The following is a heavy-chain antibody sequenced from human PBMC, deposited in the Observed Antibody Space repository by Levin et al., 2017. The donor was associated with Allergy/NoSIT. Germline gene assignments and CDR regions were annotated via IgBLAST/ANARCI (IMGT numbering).Heavy chain of an antibody. Sequence: GGSLRLSCAASGFTFDDYAMHWVRQAPGKGLEWVSGISWNSGSIGYADSVKGRFTISRDNAKNYLYLQMNSLRTEDTTLYNCARYNSGLPDAFDNWGQGTMVILSS. CDR3: ARYNSGLPDAFDN. D-gene: IGHD6-25*01. CDR2: ISWNSGSI. CDR1: GFTFDDYA. V-gene: IGHV3-9*01. J-gene: IGHJ3*02.